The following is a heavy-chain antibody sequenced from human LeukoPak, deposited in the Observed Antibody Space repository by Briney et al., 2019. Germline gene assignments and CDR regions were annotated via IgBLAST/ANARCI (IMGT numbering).Heavy chain of an antibody. CDR2: ISAYNGNT. CDR1: GYTFTSYG. V-gene: IGHV1-18*01. CDR3: ARALRGIVVARGTFDP. D-gene: IGHD2-15*01. J-gene: IGHJ5*02. Sequence: AAVKVSCKPSGYTFTSYGISWVRQAPGQGLEWMGWISAYNGNTNYAQKLQGRVPMTTDTSTSTAYMELRSLRSDDTAVYYCARALRGIVVARGTFDPWGQGTLVTVSS.